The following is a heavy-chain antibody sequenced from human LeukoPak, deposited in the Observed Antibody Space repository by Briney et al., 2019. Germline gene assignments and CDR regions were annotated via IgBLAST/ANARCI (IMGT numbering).Heavy chain of an antibody. J-gene: IGHJ5*01. CDR2: ISDSGST. CDR1: GGSIGTSAYY. D-gene: IGHD3-16*02. CDR3: ARGRYSYGWNDS. Sequence: PSATLSLTCTVSGGSIGTSAYYWNWIRQHPGKGLEWIGFISDSGSTLYNPSLKSRVTISSDTSKNQFSLKLTSVTAADMAVYYCARGRYSYGWNDSWGQGTLVTVSS. V-gene: IGHV4-31*03.